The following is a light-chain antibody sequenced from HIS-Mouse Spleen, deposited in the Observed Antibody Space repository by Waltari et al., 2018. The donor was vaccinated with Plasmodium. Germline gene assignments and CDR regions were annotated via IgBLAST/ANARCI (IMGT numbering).Light chain of an antibody. CDR2: DVS. CDR1: SSDVGGYNY. V-gene: IGLV2-11*01. CDR3: CSYAGSYTFV. Sequence: QSALTQPRSVSGSPGQSVTISCPGTSSDVGGYNYVSWYQQHPGKAPKLMIYDVSKRASGVPERFAGSKSGNTASLTISGLQAEDEADYYCCSYAGSYTFVFGTGTKVTVL. J-gene: IGLJ1*01.